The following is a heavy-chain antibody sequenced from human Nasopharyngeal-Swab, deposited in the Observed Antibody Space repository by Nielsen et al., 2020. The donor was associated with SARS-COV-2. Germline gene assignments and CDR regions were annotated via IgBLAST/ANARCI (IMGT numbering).Heavy chain of an antibody. CDR3: ARFFTGWYLLY. D-gene: IGHD6-19*01. J-gene: IGHJ4*02. CDR1: GFTFSNYE. Sequence: GESLKISCAASGFTFSNYEMNWVRQAPGKGLEWVAYISTSGVTKHYADSVKGRFTISRDNAKNSLYLQMNTLRAEDTAVYYCARFFTGWYLLYWGQGTLVTVSS. V-gene: IGHV3-48*03. CDR2: ISTSGVTK.